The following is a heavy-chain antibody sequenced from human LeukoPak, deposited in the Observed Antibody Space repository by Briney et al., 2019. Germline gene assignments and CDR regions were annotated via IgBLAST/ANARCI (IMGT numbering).Heavy chain of an antibody. CDR2: ISISSAGI. D-gene: IGHD5-24*01. J-gene: IGHJ5*02. CDR1: GFTLNSNN. V-gene: IGHV3-48*03. Sequence: PEGSLRLSCVASGFTLNSNNMNWVRQAPGKGLEWVAYISISSAGIYYADSVKGRFTISRDNAKNSLFLQMNSLSAEDTAVYYCARAHNRDFFDAWGQGALVTVSS. CDR3: ARAHNRDFFDA.